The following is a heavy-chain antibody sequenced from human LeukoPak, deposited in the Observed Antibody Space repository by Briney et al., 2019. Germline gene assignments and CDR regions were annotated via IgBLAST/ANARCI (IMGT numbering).Heavy chain of an antibody. V-gene: IGHV1-3*01. CDR1: GYTFTSYA. CDR3: ARGLKTYYYGSGNVLLPFDY. D-gene: IGHD3-10*01. Sequence: ASVKVSCKASGYTFTSYAMHWVRQAPGQRLEWMGWINAGNGNTEYSQKFQGRVTITRDTSASTAYMELSSLRSEDTAVYYCARGLKTYYYGSGNVLLPFDYWGQGTLVTVSS. CDR2: INAGNGNT. J-gene: IGHJ4*02.